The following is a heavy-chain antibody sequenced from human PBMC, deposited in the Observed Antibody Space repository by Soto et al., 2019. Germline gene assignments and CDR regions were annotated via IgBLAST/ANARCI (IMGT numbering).Heavy chain of an antibody. D-gene: IGHD2-15*01. Sequence: QVQLQESGPGLVKPSQTLSLTCTVSGGSISSGDYYWSWIRQPPGKGLEWIGYIYYSGSTYYNPSLKSRVTISVDTSKHQFSLKLSSVTAADTAVYYCARAYCSGGSCYSSYPFDYWGQGTLVTVSS. CDR3: ARAYCSGGSCYSSYPFDY. V-gene: IGHV4-30-4*01. CDR2: IYYSGST. CDR1: GGSISSGDYY. J-gene: IGHJ4*02.